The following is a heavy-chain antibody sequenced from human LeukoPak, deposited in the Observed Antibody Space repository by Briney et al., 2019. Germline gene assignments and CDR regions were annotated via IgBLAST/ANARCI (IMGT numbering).Heavy chain of an antibody. D-gene: IGHD5-12*01. CDR2: IYYSGST. V-gene: IGHV4-61*01. CDR1: GGSDSSGSYY. J-gene: IGHJ4*02. CDR3: ATMPAYSGYEFDY. Sequence: SETLSLTCTVSGGSDSSGSYYWSWIRQPPGMGLEWIAYIYYSGSTNYNPSLKSRVTISVDTSKNQFSLKLTSVTAADTAVYYCATMPAYSGYEFDYWGQGTLVTVSS.